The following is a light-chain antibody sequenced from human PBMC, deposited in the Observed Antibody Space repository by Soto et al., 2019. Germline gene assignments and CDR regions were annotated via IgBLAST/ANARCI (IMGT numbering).Light chain of an antibody. CDR1: QSVGSIY. Sequence: MVFTQSPASLSFSPCDIATLSCSSSQSVGSIYLAWYQQRPGQAPRPLIYGASNRATGIPVRFSGSGSGPDFTLTISRLEPEDFAVFFCQQYGTSEIIFGQGTRLEIK. CDR2: GAS. CDR3: QQYGTSEII. V-gene: IGKV3-20*01. J-gene: IGKJ5*01.